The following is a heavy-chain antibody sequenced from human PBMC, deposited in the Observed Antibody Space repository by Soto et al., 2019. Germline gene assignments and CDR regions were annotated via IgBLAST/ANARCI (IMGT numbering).Heavy chain of an antibody. CDR1: GGSIRSIDYY. Sequence: PSETLSLTCSASGGSIRSIDYYWGWIRQTPGKGPEWIGYIFHSGSAYYNPSLKSRSTISVDTSKNQFSLKMRSVTAADTAVYYCARAFYDVLTGFYVRYFDKWGRGILVTVSS. V-gene: IGHV4-30-4*01. J-gene: IGHJ4*02. CDR3: ARAFYDVLTGFYVRYFDK. D-gene: IGHD3-9*01. CDR2: IFHSGSA.